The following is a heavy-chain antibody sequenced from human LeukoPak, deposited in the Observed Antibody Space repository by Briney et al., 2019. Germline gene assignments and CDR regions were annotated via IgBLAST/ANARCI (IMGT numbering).Heavy chain of an antibody. D-gene: IGHD5-18*01. CDR2: FDPEDGET. CDR3: ATSHPPTWIQLWPGYYYMDV. Sequence: ASVKVSCKVSGYTLTELPMHWVRQAPGKGLEWMGGFDPEDGETIYAQKFQGRVTMTEDTSTDTAYMELSSLRSEDTAVYYCATSHPPTWIQLWPGYYYMDVWGKGTTVTVSS. CDR1: GYTLTELP. J-gene: IGHJ6*03. V-gene: IGHV1-24*01.